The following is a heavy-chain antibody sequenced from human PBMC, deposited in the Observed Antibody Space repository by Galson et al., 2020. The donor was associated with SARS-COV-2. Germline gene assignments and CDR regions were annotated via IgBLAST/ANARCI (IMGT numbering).Heavy chain of an antibody. CDR1: GFPFRGYG. Sequence: GESLKISCAASGFPFRGYGMNWVRQAPGKGLEWISPISISGTTIYYADSVKGRFTISRDNGKNSFYLQMNSLRAEDTAVYYCARDDSGSWDDGFDIWGQGTMVIVSS. CDR2: ISISGTTI. V-gene: IGHV3-48*01. CDR3: ARDDSGSWDDGFDI. D-gene: IGHD1-26*01. J-gene: IGHJ3*02.